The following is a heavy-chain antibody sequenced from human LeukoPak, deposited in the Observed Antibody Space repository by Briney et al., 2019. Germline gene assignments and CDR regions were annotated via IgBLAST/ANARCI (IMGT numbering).Heavy chain of an antibody. J-gene: IGHJ6*02. V-gene: IGHV4-34*01. Sequence: SETLSLTCAVYGGSSSGYYWSWIRQLPGKGLEWIGEINHSGSTNYNPSLKSRVTISVDSSKNQFSLKLSSVTAAETAVYYCARARWRATGFGVYGMDVWGQGTTVTVSS. CDR3: ARARWRATGFGVYGMDV. CDR1: GGSSSGYY. CDR2: INHSGST. D-gene: IGHD2-8*01.